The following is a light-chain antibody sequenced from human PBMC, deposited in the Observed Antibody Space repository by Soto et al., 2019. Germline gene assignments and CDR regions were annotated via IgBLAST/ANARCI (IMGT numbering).Light chain of an antibody. Sequence: IQLTQSPSSLSASVGDRVTITCRASQDIAIYLAWYQQKPGEAPKLLIYAASTLYGGVPSRFSGSGSGTDFTLTISGLQPEDLATYYCQSYNTARPTFGQGTRLEI. CDR2: AAS. CDR1: QDIAIY. J-gene: IGKJ5*01. V-gene: IGKV1-9*01. CDR3: QSYNTARPT.